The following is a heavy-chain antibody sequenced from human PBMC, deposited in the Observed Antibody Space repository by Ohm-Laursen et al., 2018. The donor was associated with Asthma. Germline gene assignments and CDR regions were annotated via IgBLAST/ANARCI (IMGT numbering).Heavy chain of an antibody. Sequence: SLRLSCAASGFTFSSFAMSWVRQAPGKGLEWVSTISGSAGSTYYADSVKGRFTNSRDNSKNTLYLQMNSLRAEDTALYYCAKDRGFNYGYGMDVWGQGTTVTVPS. V-gene: IGHV3-23*01. D-gene: IGHD5-18*01. CDR2: ISGSAGST. CDR3: AKDRGFNYGYGMDV. CDR1: GFTFSSFA. J-gene: IGHJ6*02.